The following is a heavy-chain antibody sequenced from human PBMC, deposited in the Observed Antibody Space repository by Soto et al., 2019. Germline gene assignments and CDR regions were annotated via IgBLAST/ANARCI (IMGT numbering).Heavy chain of an antibody. CDR1: GYTFTSYA. CDR3: ARSSGYFLIDDY. Sequence: QVQLVQSGAEEKKPGASVKVSCKASGYTFTSYAMHWVRQAPGQRLEWMGWINAGNGNTKYSQKFQGRVTITRDTSASTAHMELISLRSEGTAVYYWARSSGYFLIDDYLGQGTLVTVSS. V-gene: IGHV1-3*05. CDR2: INAGNGNT. D-gene: IGHD3-22*01. J-gene: IGHJ4*02.